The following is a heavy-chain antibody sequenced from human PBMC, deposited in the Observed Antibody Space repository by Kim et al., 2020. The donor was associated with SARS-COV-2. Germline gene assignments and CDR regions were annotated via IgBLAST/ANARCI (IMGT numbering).Heavy chain of an antibody. CDR3: ARDGCSSTSCYQDYYYGMDV. Sequence: SETLSLTCTVSGGSVSSGSYYWSWIRQPPGKGLEWIGYIYYSGSTNYNPSLKSRVTISVDTSKNQFSLKLSSVTAADTAVYYCARDGCSSTSCYQDYYYGMDVWGQGTTVTVSS. J-gene: IGHJ6*02. CDR1: GGSVSSGSYY. D-gene: IGHD2-2*01. V-gene: IGHV4-61*01. CDR2: IYYSGST.